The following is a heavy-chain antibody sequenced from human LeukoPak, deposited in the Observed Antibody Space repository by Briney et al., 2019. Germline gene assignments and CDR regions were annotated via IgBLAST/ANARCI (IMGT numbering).Heavy chain of an antibody. CDR1: GGSISSYY. J-gene: IGHJ4*02. D-gene: IGHD3-3*01. Sequence: SETLSLTCSVSGGSISSYYWSWIRQPPGKGLEWIGYIYYSGSTNYNPSLKSRVTISVDTSKNQFSLTLRSVTAADTAVYYCARESSANTIFGVVIGNYYDFDYWGQGTLVTVSS. V-gene: IGHV4-59*01. CDR3: ARESSANTIFGVVIGNYYDFDY. CDR2: IYYSGST.